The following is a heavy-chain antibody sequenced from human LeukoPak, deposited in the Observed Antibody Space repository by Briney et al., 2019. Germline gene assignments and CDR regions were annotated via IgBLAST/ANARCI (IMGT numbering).Heavy chain of an antibody. J-gene: IGHJ5*02. Sequence: PSETLSLTCAVSGYYIRSGYLWGWIRQPPRKGLEWLGSIYYSGTTYYNPSLKGRVTLSVDTSKNHFSLKLSSVTAADTAVYYCASANFSPFYDFWSGYNGFSKWFDPWGQGTLVTVSS. CDR3: ASANFSPFYDFWSGYNGFSKWFDP. CDR1: GYYIRSGYL. V-gene: IGHV4-38-2*01. CDR2: IYYSGTT. D-gene: IGHD3-3*01.